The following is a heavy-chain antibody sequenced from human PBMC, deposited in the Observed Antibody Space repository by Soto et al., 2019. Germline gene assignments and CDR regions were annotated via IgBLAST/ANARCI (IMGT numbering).Heavy chain of an antibody. CDR1: GFGLSTYG. D-gene: IGHD3-9*01. Sequence: QVQLVESGGDVVQPGRSLRLSCAASGFGLSTYGMHWVRQAPGKGLEWMAVLWNDGITKYYADSVKGRFTISRDNSKNALYLQMNSLGAEDTVLYYCAGVLPSFDWDYAFDVWGQGAMVTVSS. V-gene: IGHV3-33*01. CDR2: LWNDGITK. J-gene: IGHJ3*01. CDR3: AGVLPSFDWDYAFDV.